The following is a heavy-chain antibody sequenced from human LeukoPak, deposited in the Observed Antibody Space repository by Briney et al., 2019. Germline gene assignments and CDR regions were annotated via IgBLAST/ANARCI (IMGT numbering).Heavy chain of an antibody. CDR1: GFTVNDYW. CDR2: VKGDGTKS. CDR3: ARDGAESTPNDY. Sequence: GGSLRLSCEASGFTVNDYWIHWVRQAPGKGLFGVAGVKGDGTKSVYADSVKGRFTVSRDNAKDALSLQMNSLRVEDTGVYYCARDGAESTPNDYWGQGTLVTVSS. V-gene: IGHV3-74*01. D-gene: IGHD2-2*01. J-gene: IGHJ4*02.